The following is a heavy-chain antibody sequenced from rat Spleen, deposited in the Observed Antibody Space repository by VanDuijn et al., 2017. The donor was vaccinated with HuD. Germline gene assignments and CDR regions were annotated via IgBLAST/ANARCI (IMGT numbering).Heavy chain of an antibody. CDR2: INTGGGNP. Sequence: EVQLVESGGGLVQPGRSLKLSCAGSGFTFSDHGMAWVRQTPTKGLEWVASINTGGGNPYYRDSVKGRFTISRDIAKSSLYLQMDSLKSEDTATYYCVTTYFGYGYFDYWGQGVLVTVSS. CDR3: VTTYFGYGYFDY. CDR1: GFTFSDHG. V-gene: IGHV5S13*01. D-gene: IGHD1-9*01. J-gene: IGHJ2*01.